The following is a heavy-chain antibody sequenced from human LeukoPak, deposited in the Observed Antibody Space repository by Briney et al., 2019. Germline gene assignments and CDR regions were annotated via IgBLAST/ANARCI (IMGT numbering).Heavy chain of an antibody. CDR3: ATAPKARTYCTNGVCYRRGNWFEP. CDR1: GGTFSSYA. D-gene: IGHD2-8*01. CDR2: IIPILGIA. Sequence: GSSVKVSCKASGGTFSSYAISWVRQAPGRGLEWMGRIIPILGIANYAQKFQGRVTMTEDTSTDTAYMELSSLRSEDTAVYYCATAPKARTYCTNGVCYRRGNWFEPWGQGTLVTVSS. J-gene: IGHJ5*02. V-gene: IGHV1-69*04.